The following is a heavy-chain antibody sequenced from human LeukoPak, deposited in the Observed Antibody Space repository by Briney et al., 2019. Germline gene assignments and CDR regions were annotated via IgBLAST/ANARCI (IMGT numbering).Heavy chain of an antibody. J-gene: IGHJ4*02. V-gene: IGHV3-66*01. CDR3: ARDGATYYYDSSGYRTLDY. CDR2: IYSGGST. D-gene: IGHD3-22*01. Sequence: GGSLRLSCAASGFTVSSNYMSWVRQAPGKGLEWVSVIYSGGSTYYADSVKGRFTISRDNSKNTLYLQMNSLRAEDTAVYYCARDGATYYYDSSGYRTLDYWGQGTLVTVSS. CDR1: GFTVSSNY.